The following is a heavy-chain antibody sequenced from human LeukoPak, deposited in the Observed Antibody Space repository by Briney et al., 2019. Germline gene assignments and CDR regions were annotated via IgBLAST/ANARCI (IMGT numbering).Heavy chain of an antibody. CDR3: ARDHSIAAAAGVDAFDI. J-gene: IGHJ3*02. CDR1: GFTFSSYW. CDR2: IKQDAGER. V-gene: IGHV3-7*01. D-gene: IGHD6-13*01. Sequence: GGSLRLSCTASGFTFSSYWMTWVRQAPGKGLEWVAKIKQDAGERYYVDSVKGRFTISRDNAQNSLYLELNSLRAEDTAVYYCARDHSIAAAAGVDAFDIWGQGTMVTVSS.